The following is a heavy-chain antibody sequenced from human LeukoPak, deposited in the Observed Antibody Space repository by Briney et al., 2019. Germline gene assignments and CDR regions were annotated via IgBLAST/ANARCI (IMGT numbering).Heavy chain of an antibody. J-gene: IGHJ4*02. Sequence: GGSLRLSCAASGFTFSTYAMSWVRQAPGKGLEWVSAISGSDDSTYYADSVKGRFTISRDNSKNTLYLQMNSLRAEDTAVYHCAKNRGGSCYSCLDYWGQGTLVTVSS. CDR3: AKNRGGSCYSCLDY. CDR1: GFTFSTYA. V-gene: IGHV3-23*01. CDR2: ISGSDDST. D-gene: IGHD2-15*01.